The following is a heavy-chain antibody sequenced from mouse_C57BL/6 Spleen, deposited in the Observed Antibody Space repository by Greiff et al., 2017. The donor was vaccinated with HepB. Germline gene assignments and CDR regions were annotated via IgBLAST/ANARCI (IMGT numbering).Heavy chain of an antibody. CDR1: GYTLTDYY. CDR2: INPNNGGT. D-gene: IGHD1-1*01. V-gene: IGHV1-26*01. CDR3: ARYYYGSSPDWYFDV. Sequence: EVQLQQSGPELVKPGASVKISCKASGYTLTDYYMNWVKQSHGKSLEWIGDINPNNGGTSYNQKFKGKATLTVDKSSSTAYMELRSLTSEDSAVYYCARYYYGSSPDWYFDVWGTGTTVTVSS. J-gene: IGHJ1*03.